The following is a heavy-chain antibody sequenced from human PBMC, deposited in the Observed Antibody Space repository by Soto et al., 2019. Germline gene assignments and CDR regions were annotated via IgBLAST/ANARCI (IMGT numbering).Heavy chain of an antibody. CDR1: GFTFDDYA. D-gene: IGHD4-17*01. CDR3: AKEAPGDYEYYFDY. Sequence: GGSLRLSCAASGFTFDDYAMHWVRQAPGKGLEWVSLISWDGGSTYYAESVKGRFTISRDNSKNSLYLQMNSLRAEDTALYYCAKEAPGDYEYYFDYWGQGTLVTVSS. J-gene: IGHJ4*02. CDR2: ISWDGGST. V-gene: IGHV3-43D*03.